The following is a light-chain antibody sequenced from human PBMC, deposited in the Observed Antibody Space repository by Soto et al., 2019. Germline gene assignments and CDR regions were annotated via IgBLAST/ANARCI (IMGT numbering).Light chain of an antibody. CDR3: QQYNDRAPLT. CDR1: QSVSSN. CDR2: GAS. V-gene: IGKV3D-15*01. J-gene: IGKJ4*01. Sequence: EIVMTQSPATLSVSPGERATLSCRASQSVSSNLAWYQQKPGQAPRLLISGASTRATGIPARFSGSGSGTEFTLTISSLQSEDFAVYYCQQYNDRAPLTFGGGTKVEIK.